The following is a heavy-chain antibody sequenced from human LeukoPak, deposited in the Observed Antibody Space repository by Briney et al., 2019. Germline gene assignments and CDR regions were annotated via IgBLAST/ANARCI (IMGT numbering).Heavy chain of an antibody. Sequence: GGSLRLSCAASGFTFSSYSMNWVRQAPGKGLEWISSISSSSSYIYYAESVKGRFTISRDNAKNSLYLQMNSLRAEDTAVYYCARRSAAKDAFDIWGQGTMVTVSS. V-gene: IGHV3-21*06. CDR1: GFTFSSYS. D-gene: IGHD6-25*01. CDR3: ARRSAAKDAFDI. CDR2: ISSSSSYI. J-gene: IGHJ3*02.